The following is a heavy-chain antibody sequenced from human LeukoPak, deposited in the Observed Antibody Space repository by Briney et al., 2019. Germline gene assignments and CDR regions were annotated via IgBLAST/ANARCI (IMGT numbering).Heavy chain of an antibody. CDR1: GYTFTSYG. Sequence: ASVKVSCKASGYTFTSYGISWVRQAPGQGLEWMGWISAYNGNTNYAQKLQGRVTMTTDTSTSTAYMELRSLRSDGTAVYYCARVYYDFWSGYENYYYYYMDVWGKGTTVTVSS. J-gene: IGHJ6*03. V-gene: IGHV1-18*01. CDR2: ISAYNGNT. D-gene: IGHD3-3*01. CDR3: ARVYYDFWSGYENYYYYYMDV.